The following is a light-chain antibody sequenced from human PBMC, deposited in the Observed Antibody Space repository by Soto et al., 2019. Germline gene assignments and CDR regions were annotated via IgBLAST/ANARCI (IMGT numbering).Light chain of an antibody. Sequence: ETVLTQSPATLSLSPGDSATLSCRASQSVRNFLSWYQQKPGQAPRLLIYDASNRAAGIPARFSGSGSGTVFTLTISTLAPEDFGVYYCLQRTSWLSFGGGTKVEI. CDR3: LQRTSWLS. V-gene: IGKV3-11*01. J-gene: IGKJ4*01. CDR2: DAS. CDR1: QSVRNF.